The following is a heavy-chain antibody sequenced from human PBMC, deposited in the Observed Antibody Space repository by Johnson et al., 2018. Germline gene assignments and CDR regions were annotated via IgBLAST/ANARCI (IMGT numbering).Heavy chain of an antibody. CDR3: AMKLGPSGYSTVLDAFNI. D-gene: IGHD3-22*01. CDR2: IIGSGGST. Sequence: VQLVEAGGGLVQPGGSLRLSCAASGFTFSSYAMNWVRQAPGKGLEWVSSIIGSGGSTYYADSVKGRFTISRDNSKNTLYLQMTSLSAEDTAVYYRAMKLGPSGYSTVLDAFNIWGQGTMVTVSS. CDR1: GFTFSSYA. V-gene: IGHV3-23*04. J-gene: IGHJ3*02.